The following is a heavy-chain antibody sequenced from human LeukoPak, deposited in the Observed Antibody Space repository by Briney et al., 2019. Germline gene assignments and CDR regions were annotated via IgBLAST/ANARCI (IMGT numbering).Heavy chain of an antibody. D-gene: IGHD1-26*01. CDR3: ARSQPEWAAPGFDN. V-gene: IGHV3-48*04. CDR2: ISSASGSI. J-gene: IGHJ3*02. CDR1: GFTVSSNY. Sequence: GGSLRLSCAASGFTVSSNYMSWVRQAPGKGLEWVSYISSASGSIYYADSVKGRFTISRDNAKNSLFLQMNSLRAEDTAVYYCARSQPEWAAPGFDNWGQGTLVIVSP.